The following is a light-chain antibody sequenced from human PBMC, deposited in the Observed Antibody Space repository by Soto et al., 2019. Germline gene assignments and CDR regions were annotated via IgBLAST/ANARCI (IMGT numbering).Light chain of an antibody. V-gene: IGLV1-40*01. J-gene: IGLJ2*01. CDR3: QSFDSSLTGPI. CDR2: NNT. Sequence: QPVLTQPPSVSGAPGQRVTISCTGSNSNIGADYEVYWYQQFPGTAPKLLISNNTNRPSGVPDRFSGSRSGTSASLAITGLQSEDEADYYCQSFDSSLTGPILGVGTKLTVL. CDR1: NSNIGADYE.